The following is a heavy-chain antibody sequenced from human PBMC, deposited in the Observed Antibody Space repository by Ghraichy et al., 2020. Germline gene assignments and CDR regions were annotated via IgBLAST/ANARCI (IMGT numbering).Heavy chain of an antibody. CDR3: ARHGGGSYFLPVMGWFDP. Sequence: SQTLSLTCTVSGGSISSSSYYWGWIRQPPGKGLEWIGSIYYSGSTYYNPSLKSRVTISVDTSKNQFSLKLSSVTAADTTVYYCARHGGGSYFLPVMGWFDPWGQGTLVTVSS. V-gene: IGHV4-39*01. J-gene: IGHJ5*02. CDR1: GGSISSSSYY. CDR2: IYYSGST. D-gene: IGHD1-26*01.